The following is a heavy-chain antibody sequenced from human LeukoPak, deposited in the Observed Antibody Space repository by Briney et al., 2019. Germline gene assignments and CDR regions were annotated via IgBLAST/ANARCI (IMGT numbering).Heavy chain of an antibody. CDR2: ISGSGGST. D-gene: IGHD4-17*01. CDR3: ANLDYGDHSYDAFDI. CDR1: GFTFSSYA. Sequence: GGSLRLSCAASGFTFSSYAMSWVRQAPGKGLEWVSAISGSGGSTYYADSVKGRFTISRDNSKNTLYLQMNSLRAEDTAVYYCANLDYGDHSYDAFDIWGQGTMVTVSS. J-gene: IGHJ3*02. V-gene: IGHV3-23*01.